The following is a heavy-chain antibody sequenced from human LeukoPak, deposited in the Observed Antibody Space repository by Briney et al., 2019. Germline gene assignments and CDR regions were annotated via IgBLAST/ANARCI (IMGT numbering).Heavy chain of an antibody. CDR3: ARDVFLEWFEDYMDV. CDR2: ISAYNGNT. J-gene: IGHJ6*03. D-gene: IGHD3-3*01. CDR1: GYTFTSYG. V-gene: IGHV1-18*01. Sequence: ASVKVSCKASGYTFTSYGISWVRQAPGRGLEWMGWISAYNGNTNYAQKLQGRVTMTTDTSTSTAYMELRSLRSDDTAVYYCARDVFLEWFEDYMDVWGKGTTVTVSS.